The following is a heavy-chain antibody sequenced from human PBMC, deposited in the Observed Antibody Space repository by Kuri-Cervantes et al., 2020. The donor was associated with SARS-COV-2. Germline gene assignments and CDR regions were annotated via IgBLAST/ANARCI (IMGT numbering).Heavy chain of an antibody. Sequence: SETLSLTCTVSGGSIRSYYWSWIRQPPGKGLEWIGYIYYSGSTNYNPSLKSRVTISVDTSKNQFSLKLSSVTAADTAVYYCARVTSYDYVWGSYRSGYYFDYWGQGTLVTVSS. D-gene: IGHD3-16*02. CDR2: IYYSGST. CDR1: GGSIRSYY. J-gene: IGHJ4*02. CDR3: ARVTSYDYVWGSYRSGYYFDY. V-gene: IGHV4-59*01.